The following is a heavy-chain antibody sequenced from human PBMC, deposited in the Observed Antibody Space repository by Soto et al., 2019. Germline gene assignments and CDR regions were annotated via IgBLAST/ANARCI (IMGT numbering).Heavy chain of an antibody. V-gene: IGHV1-3*01. CDR2: INAGNGDT. J-gene: IGHJ4*02. CDR1: RYSFTTYA. CDR3: ARDPGTGAALRAYHFVY. Sequence: GASVKVSCKASRYSFTTYALHWVRQAPGQRLEWMGWINAGNGDTKYSEKFQGRVTITRDTSANTAYMELSSLRSEDTSVYYCARDPGTGAALRAYHFVYWGQGTLLTVSS. D-gene: IGHD1-1*01.